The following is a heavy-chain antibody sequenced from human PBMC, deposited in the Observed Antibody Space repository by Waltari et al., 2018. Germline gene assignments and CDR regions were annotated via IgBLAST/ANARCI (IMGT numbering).Heavy chain of an antibody. CDR2: IKTDGSEK. D-gene: IGHD3-3*01. CDR3: ARELHWSARDY. V-gene: IGHV3-7*01. CDR1: GFTFNNW. J-gene: IGHJ4*02. Sequence: EVQLVESGGGLVQPGGSLRLSCAASGFTFNNWMSWVRQAPGKGLEWGAKIKTDGSEKNYAESVNGRFTISIDNVKNSLYLQMNSLSLEDTAVYYCARELHWSARDYWGQGTLVTVSS.